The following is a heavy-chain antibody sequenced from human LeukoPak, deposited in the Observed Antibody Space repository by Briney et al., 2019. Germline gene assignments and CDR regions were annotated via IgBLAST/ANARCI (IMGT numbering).Heavy chain of an antibody. CDR1: GVTFSSYW. D-gene: IGHD5-18*01. CDR3: ARAAGYSYANFDY. CDR2: INSDGSST. J-gene: IGHJ4*02. Sequence: GGSLRLSCAASGVTFSSYWMHWVRQAPGKGLVWVSRINSDGSSTSYADSVKGRFTISRDNSKNTLYLQMNSLRAEDTAVYYCARAAGYSYANFDYWGQGTLVTVSS. V-gene: IGHV3-74*01.